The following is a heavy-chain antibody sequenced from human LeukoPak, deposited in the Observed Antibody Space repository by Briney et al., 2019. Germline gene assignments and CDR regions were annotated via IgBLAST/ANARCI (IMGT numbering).Heavy chain of an antibody. J-gene: IGHJ3*02. CDR2: ISYDGSNK. D-gene: IGHD2-21*02. Sequence: GGSLRLSCAASGFTFSSYGMHWVRQAPGKGLEWVAVISYDGSNKYYADSVKGRFTISRDNSKNTLYLQMNSLRAEDTAVYYCAKIPSGDCGGDCDYAFDIWGQGTMVTVSS. CDR3: AKIPSGDCGGDCDYAFDI. V-gene: IGHV3-30*18. CDR1: GFTFSSYG.